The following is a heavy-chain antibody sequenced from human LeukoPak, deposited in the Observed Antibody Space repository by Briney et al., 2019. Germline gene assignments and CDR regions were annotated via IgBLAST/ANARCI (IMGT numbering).Heavy chain of an antibody. Sequence: SETRSLTCTVSGGSISSYYCTWIRQSPGKGLEWIGYIYFGGSTNYSPSLRSRVTISRDTSKNQFSLKLTSVTAEDTAVYYCARATGISAAANWGQGTLVTVSS. CDR2: IYFGGST. CDR1: GGSISSYY. CDR3: ARATGISAAAN. J-gene: IGHJ4*02. D-gene: IGHD6-13*01. V-gene: IGHV4-59*01.